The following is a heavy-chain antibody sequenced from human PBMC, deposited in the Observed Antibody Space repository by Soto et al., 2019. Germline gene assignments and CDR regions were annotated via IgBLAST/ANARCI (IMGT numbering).Heavy chain of an antibody. D-gene: IGHD3-10*01. J-gene: IGHJ6*02. Sequence: SVKVSCKASGGTFSSYAISWVRQAPGQGLEWMGGIIPIFGTANYAQKFQGRVTITADESTSTAYMELSSLRSEDTAVYYCARGSPNYGSAPAYGMDVWGQGTTVTVSS. CDR3: ARGSPNYGSAPAYGMDV. CDR2: IIPIFGTA. V-gene: IGHV1-69*13. CDR1: GGTFSSYA.